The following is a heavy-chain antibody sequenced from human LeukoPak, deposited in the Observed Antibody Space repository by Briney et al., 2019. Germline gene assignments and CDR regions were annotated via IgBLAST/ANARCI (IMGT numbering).Heavy chain of an antibody. CDR2: IDTSSSTM. Sequence: GGSLRLSCAASAFTFSDYSMSWVRQAPGKGLEWISYIDTSSSTMYYADSVMGRFTISRDNAKESLYLQMNSLRGEDTAVYYCAREDDSWGPNNLDLWGQGTMVTVSS. V-gene: IGHV3-48*01. CDR1: AFTFSDYS. J-gene: IGHJ3*01. CDR3: AREDDSWGPNNLDL. D-gene: IGHD7-27*01.